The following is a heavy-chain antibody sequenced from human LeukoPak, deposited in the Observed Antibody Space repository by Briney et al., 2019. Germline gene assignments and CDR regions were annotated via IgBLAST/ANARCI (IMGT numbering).Heavy chain of an antibody. Sequence: GGSLRLSCAASGFTFSSYSMQWVRQTPGKGLEWVGIMSNSGENTFYGEAVKGRFTISRDNSKNTLYLQMNSLRAEDTAVYYCAKRRGLELLYYYYMDVWGKGTTVTVSS. V-gene: IGHV3-33*05. J-gene: IGHJ6*03. CDR2: MSNSGENT. D-gene: IGHD1-7*01. CDR3: AKRRGLELLYYYYMDV. CDR1: GFTFSSYS.